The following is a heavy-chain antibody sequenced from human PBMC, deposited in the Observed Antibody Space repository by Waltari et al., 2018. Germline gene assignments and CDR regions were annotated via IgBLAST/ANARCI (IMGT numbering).Heavy chain of an antibody. V-gene: IGHV4-61*02. Sequence: QVQLQESGPGLVKPSQTLSLTCTVSGGSISSGSYYGSWIRQPAGKGLEWIGRIYTSGSTNYNPSLKSRVTISVDTSKNQFSLKLSSVTAADTAVYYCARDRHYDFWSGPGWFDPWGQGTLVTVSS. J-gene: IGHJ5*02. D-gene: IGHD3-3*01. CDR2: IYTSGST. CDR1: GGSISSGSYY. CDR3: ARDRHYDFWSGPGWFDP.